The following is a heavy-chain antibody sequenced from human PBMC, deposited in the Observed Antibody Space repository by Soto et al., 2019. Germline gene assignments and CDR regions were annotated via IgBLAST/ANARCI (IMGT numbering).Heavy chain of an antibody. CDR3: AREGASGCSGGSCYVGDYYYYGMDV. CDR2: IIPIFGTA. Sequence: SVKVSCKASGGTFSSYAISWVRQAPGQGLEWMGGIIPIFGTANYAQKFQGRVTITADESTSTAYMELSSLRSEDTAVYYCAREGASGCSGGSCYVGDYYYYGMDVWGQGTTVTVSS. J-gene: IGHJ6*02. D-gene: IGHD2-15*01. V-gene: IGHV1-69*13. CDR1: GGTFSSYA.